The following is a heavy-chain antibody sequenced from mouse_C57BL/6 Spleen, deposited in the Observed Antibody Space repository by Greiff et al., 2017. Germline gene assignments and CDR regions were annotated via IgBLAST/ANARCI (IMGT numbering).Heavy chain of an antibody. J-gene: IGHJ2*01. Sequence: EVKLEESGEGLVKPGGSLKLSCAASGFTFSSYAMSWVRQTPEKRLEWVAYISSGGDYIYYADTVKGRFTISRDNARNTLYLQMSSLKSEDTAMYYCTRDFDGYYLFDYWGQGTTLTVSS. CDR2: ISSGGDYI. CDR3: TRDFDGYYLFDY. V-gene: IGHV5-9-1*02. D-gene: IGHD2-3*01. CDR1: GFTFSSYA.